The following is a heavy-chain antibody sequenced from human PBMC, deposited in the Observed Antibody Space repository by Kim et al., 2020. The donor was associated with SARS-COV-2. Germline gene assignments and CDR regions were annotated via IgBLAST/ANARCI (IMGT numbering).Heavy chain of an antibody. CDR3: AKDRMVRGVIVDYFDY. D-gene: IGHD3-10*01. CDR2: ISYDGGNK. J-gene: IGHJ4*02. V-gene: IGHV3-30*18. CDR1: GFTFSSYG. Sequence: GVSLRLSCAASGFTFSSYGMHWVRQAPGKGLEWVALISYDGGNKYYADSVKGRFTISRDNSKNTLYLQMNSLRAEDTAVYYCAKDRMVRGVIVDYFDYWGQGTLVTVSS.